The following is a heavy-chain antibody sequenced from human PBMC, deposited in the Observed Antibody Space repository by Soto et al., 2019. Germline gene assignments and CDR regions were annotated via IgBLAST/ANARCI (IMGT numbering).Heavy chain of an antibody. CDR2: ISYDGSNK. V-gene: IGHV3-30-3*01. Sequence: QVQLVESGGGVVQPGRSLRLSCAASGFTFSSYAMHWVRQAPGKGLEWVAVISYDGSNKYYADSVKGRFTISRDNSKNTLYLQMNSLRAEDTAVYYCARVLDVGITMVRGVMFDYWGQGTLVTVSS. CDR3: ARVLDVGITMVRGVMFDY. J-gene: IGHJ4*02. D-gene: IGHD3-10*01. CDR1: GFTFSSYA.